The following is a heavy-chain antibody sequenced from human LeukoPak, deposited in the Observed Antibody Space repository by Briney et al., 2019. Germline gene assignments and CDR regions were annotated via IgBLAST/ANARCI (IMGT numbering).Heavy chain of an antibody. J-gene: IGHJ4*02. V-gene: IGHV1-18*01. D-gene: IGHD2-2*01. CDR3: ARVGGGDCSSTSCYGPY. CDR1: GYTFTSYG. Sequence: ASVKVSCKASGYTFTSYGISWVRQAPGQGLEWMGWISAYNGNTNYAQKLQGRVTMTTDTSTSTAYMELRSLRSDDTAMYYCARVGGGDCSSTSCYGPYWGQGTLVTVSS. CDR2: ISAYNGNT.